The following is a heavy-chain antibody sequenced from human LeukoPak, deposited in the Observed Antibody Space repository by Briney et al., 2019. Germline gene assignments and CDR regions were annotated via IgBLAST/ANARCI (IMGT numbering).Heavy chain of an antibody. Sequence: ASVKVSCKVSGYTLTELSMHWVRQAPGKGLEWMGGFDPEDGETIYAQKFQGRVTMTEDTSTDTAYMELSSLRSEDTAVYYCATDLRNYYDSSGYTNQNFDYWGQGILVTVSS. D-gene: IGHD3-22*01. V-gene: IGHV1-24*01. CDR2: FDPEDGET. CDR3: ATDLRNYYDSSGYTNQNFDY. CDR1: GYTLTELS. J-gene: IGHJ4*02.